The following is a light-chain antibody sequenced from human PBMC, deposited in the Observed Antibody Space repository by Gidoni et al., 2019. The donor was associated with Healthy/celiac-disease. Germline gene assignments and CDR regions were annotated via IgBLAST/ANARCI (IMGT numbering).Light chain of an antibody. V-gene: IGKV3-20*01. CDR3: QQYGSSPWT. J-gene: IGKJ1*01. CDR2: GAS. Sequence: EIVLTQSPGTLSLSPGERATLSCRASQSVSSSYLAWYQQKPGQTPRLRIYGASSRATGSPDRFSGRRYGTDFTLTISRLEPEDCAVYYCQQYGSSPWTFGQGTKVEIK. CDR1: QSVSSSY.